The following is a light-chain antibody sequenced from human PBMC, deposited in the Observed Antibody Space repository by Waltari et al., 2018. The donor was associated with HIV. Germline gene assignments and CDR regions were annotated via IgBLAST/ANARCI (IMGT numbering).Light chain of an antibody. CDR3: SSYTSSSTSHV. Sequence: QSALTQPASVSGSPGQSITISCTGTSSDVGGYNYVSWYQPHPGKAPQLMIYAVSNRPSGVSNRFSGSKSGNTASLTIAGLQAEDEADYYCSSYTSSSTSHVFGTGTKVTVL. V-gene: IGLV2-14*01. CDR2: AVS. CDR1: SSDVGGYNY. J-gene: IGLJ1*01.